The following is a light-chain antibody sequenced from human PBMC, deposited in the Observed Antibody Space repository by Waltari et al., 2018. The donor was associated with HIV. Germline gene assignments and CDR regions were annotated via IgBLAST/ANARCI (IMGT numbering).Light chain of an antibody. CDR2: WAS. J-gene: IGKJ4*01. CDR3: QQYYTTPLT. Sequence: DIVMTQSPDSVAVSLGERATINCRYSQSVLKSCTYRNYLAWYQQKPGQPQTLLCYWASTRESGVPDRFSASGSGTDFTLTISSLQAEDVAVYYCQQYYTTPLTFGGGTKVEIK. CDR1: QSVLKSCTYRNY. V-gene: IGKV4-1*01.